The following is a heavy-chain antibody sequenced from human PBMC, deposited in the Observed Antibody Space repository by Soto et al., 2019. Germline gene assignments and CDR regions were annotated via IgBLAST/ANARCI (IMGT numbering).Heavy chain of an antibody. CDR2: ISSSSSTI. Sequence: GGSLRLSCAASGFTFSSYSMNWVRQAPGEGLEWVSYISSSSSTIYYADSVKGRFTISRDNAKNSLYLQMNSLRDEDTAVYYCASKWELLWYGMDVWGQGTTVTVSS. CDR3: ASKWELLWYGMDV. CDR1: GFTFSSYS. J-gene: IGHJ6*02. D-gene: IGHD1-26*01. V-gene: IGHV3-48*02.